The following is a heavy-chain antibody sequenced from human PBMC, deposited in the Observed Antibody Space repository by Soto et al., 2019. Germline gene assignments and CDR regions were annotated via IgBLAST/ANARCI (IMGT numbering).Heavy chain of an antibody. CDR3: AKERVYSGYGVDAFDI. V-gene: IGHV3-30*18. CDR2: ISYDGSNK. Sequence: QVQLVESGGGVVQPGRSLRLSCAASGFTFSSYGMHWVRQATGKGLEWVAVISYDGSNKYYADSVKGRFTISRDNSKNTLYLQMNSLRAEDTAVYYCAKERVYSGYGVDAFDIWGQGTMVTVSS. CDR1: GFTFSSYG. J-gene: IGHJ3*02. D-gene: IGHD5-12*01.